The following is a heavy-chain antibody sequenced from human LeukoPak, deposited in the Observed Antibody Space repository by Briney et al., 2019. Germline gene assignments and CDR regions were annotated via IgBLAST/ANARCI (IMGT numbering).Heavy chain of an antibody. D-gene: IGHD5-12*01. Sequence: PGGSLRLSCAASGFIFSTYAMSWVRQAPGKGLEWVSAISGSGGATYYADSVKGRFTISRDNSKNTLYLQMNSLRAEDTAVYYCAKGGHIVAPIDYWGQGTLVTVSS. V-gene: IGHV3-23*01. CDR1: GFIFSTYA. CDR2: ISGSGGAT. J-gene: IGHJ4*02. CDR3: AKGGHIVAPIDY.